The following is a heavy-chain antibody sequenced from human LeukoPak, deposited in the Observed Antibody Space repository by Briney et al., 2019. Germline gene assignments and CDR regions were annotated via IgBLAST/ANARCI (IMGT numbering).Heavy chain of an antibody. J-gene: IGHJ3*02. CDR2: ISAYNGNT. V-gene: IGHV1-18*01. CDR3: ARLRLRRGYCSGGSCPLRAFDI. Sequence: ASVKVSCKASGYTFTSYGISWVRQAPGQGLEWRGWISAYNGNTNYAQKLQGRVTMTTDTSTSTAYMELRSLRSDDTAVYYCARLRLRRGYCSGGSCPLRAFDIWGQGTMVTVSS. D-gene: IGHD2-15*01. CDR1: GYTFTSYG.